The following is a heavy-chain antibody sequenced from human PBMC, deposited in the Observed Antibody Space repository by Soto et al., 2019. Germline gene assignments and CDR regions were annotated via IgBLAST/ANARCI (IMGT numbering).Heavy chain of an antibody. Sequence: DVQLVESGGGLVQPGGSLRLSCAASGFTFSSSWMHWVRQAPGKGLVWVSRINSGASTTNYADSEKGRFTISRDNAKNTLYLHMDSLTADDTAVNYCARGPTGWFGYDYWGQGTLVTVSS. CDR1: GFTFSSSW. D-gene: IGHD3-10*01. CDR3: ARGPTGWFGYDY. V-gene: IGHV3-74*01. CDR2: INSGASTT. J-gene: IGHJ4*02.